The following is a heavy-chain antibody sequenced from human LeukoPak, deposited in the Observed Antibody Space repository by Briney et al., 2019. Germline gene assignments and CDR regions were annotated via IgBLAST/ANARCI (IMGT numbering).Heavy chain of an antibody. CDR1: GFTFSTYN. Sequence: PGGSLRLSCAASGFTFSTYNMSWVRQAPGKGLEWVTAISGSGGSTYYADSVKGRFTISRDNSKNTLYLQMNSLRAEDTAVYYCAKDLYYDILTDYPSFDYWGQGTLVTVSS. CDR2: ISGSGGST. J-gene: IGHJ4*02. D-gene: IGHD3-9*01. CDR3: AKDLYYDILTDYPSFDY. V-gene: IGHV3-23*01.